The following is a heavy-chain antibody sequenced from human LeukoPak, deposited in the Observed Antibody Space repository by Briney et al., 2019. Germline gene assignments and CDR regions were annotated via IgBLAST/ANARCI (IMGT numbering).Heavy chain of an antibody. CDR1: GGSISSNSYY. J-gene: IGHJ4*02. CDR2: IYYSGST. D-gene: IGHD3-10*01. CDR3: ARTRYYYNSRSYGAPYYFDY. V-gene: IGHV4-39*01. Sequence: PSETLSLTCIVSGGSISSNSYYWGWIRQPPGKGLEWIGSIYYSGSTYYNPSLKSRVTISVDTSKNQFSLKLSSVTAADTAVYYCARTRYYYNSRSYGAPYYFDYWGQGTLVTVSS.